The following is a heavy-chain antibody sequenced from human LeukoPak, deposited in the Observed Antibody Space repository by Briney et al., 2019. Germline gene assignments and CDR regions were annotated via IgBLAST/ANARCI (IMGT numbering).Heavy chain of an antibody. J-gene: IGHJ4*02. D-gene: IGHD6-6*01. V-gene: IGHV4-34*01. CDR3: ARGHEYSSSFDY. CDR2: INHSGST. CDR1: GGSFSGYY. Sequence: SETLSLTCAVYGGSFSGYYWSWIRQPPGKGLEWIGEINHSGSTNYNPSLKSRVTISVDTSKNQFSLDLSSVAAAETAVYYCARGHEYSSSFDYWSQGTLVTVSS.